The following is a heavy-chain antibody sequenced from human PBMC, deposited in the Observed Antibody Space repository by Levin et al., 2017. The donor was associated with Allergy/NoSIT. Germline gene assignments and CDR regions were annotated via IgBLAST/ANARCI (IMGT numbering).Heavy chain of an antibody. CDR1: GFTLRSHH. Sequence: PGGSLRLSCTASGFTLRSHHMSWARQTPGKGLEWVSGIRNDGSYTDYVESVRGRFTISRDDSRNIVYLQMNSLRVEDKAVYFCARIMSTGPSFWYGMDVWGQGTTVSVSS. V-gene: IGHV3-23*01. D-gene: IGHD4-17*01. CDR3: ARIMSTGPSFWYGMDV. J-gene: IGHJ6*02. CDR2: IRNDGSYT.